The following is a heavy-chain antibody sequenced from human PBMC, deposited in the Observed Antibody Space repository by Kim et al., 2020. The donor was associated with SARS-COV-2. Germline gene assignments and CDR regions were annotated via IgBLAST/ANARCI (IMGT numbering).Heavy chain of an antibody. V-gene: IGHV7-4-1*02. Sequence: ASVKVSCKASGDTFTKYAINWVRQAPGQGLEWMGRINTDTGTPLYGQDFTGRFVFSLDTSVSTAYLQIISLMAEDTAVYFFASAGPLSEQRSGYLFDFWGQGTLVTASS. CDR2: INTDTGTP. CDR3: ASAGPLSEQRSGYLFDF. D-gene: IGHD3-3*01. CDR1: GDTFTKYA. J-gene: IGHJ5*01.